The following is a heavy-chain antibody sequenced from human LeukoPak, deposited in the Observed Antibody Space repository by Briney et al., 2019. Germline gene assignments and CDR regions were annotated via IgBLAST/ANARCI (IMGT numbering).Heavy chain of an antibody. CDR3: ARGLLWFGESYDAFDI. Sequence: SGTLSLTCAVSGGSISSSNWWSWVRQPPGKGLEWIVEIYHSGSTNYNPSLKSRVTISVDKSKNQFSLKLSSVTAADTAVYYCARGLLWFGESYDAFDIWGQGTMVTVSS. V-gene: IGHV4-4*02. CDR1: GGSISSSNW. CDR2: IYHSGST. D-gene: IGHD3-10*01. J-gene: IGHJ3*02.